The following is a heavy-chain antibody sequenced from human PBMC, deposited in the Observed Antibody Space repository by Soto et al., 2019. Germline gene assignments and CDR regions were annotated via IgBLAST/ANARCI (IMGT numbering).Heavy chain of an antibody. CDR2: INPNSGGT. CDR3: ARDYYPYYYDSSGYYEDYYYYGMDV. CDR1: GYTFTGYY. Sequence: ASVKVSCKASGYTFTGYYMHWVRQAPGQGLEWMGWINPNSGGTNYAQKFQGRVTMTRDTSISTAYMELSRLRSDDTAVYYCARDYYPYYYDSSGYYEDYYYYGMDVWGQGTTVTVSS. V-gene: IGHV1-2*02. J-gene: IGHJ6*02. D-gene: IGHD3-22*01.